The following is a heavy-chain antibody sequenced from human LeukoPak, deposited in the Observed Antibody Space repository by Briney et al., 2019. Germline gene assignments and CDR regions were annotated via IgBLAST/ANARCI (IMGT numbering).Heavy chain of an antibody. Sequence: GGSLRPSCAASGFTFITYWMHWVRQAPGKGLVWVSSINSDGSTTTYADSVKGRFTISRDNAKNMVHLQMNSLRAEDTAVYYCARAFGSGSQVINYFDFWGQGTLVTVSS. CDR2: INSDGSTT. CDR3: ARAFGSGSQVINYFDF. J-gene: IGHJ4*02. V-gene: IGHV3-74*01. D-gene: IGHD3-10*01. CDR1: GFTFITYW.